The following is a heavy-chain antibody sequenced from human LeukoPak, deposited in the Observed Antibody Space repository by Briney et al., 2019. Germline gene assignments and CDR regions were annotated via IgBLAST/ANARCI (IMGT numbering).Heavy chain of an antibody. CDR1: GVSFSGYY. Sequence: SETLSLTCAVSGVSFSGYYWSWIRQSPEKGLEWIGEINHNAYTNYNPSLKSRVTISLDTSKTQFSLKLLSATAADTAVYYCARGRDDYTDYNWFEPWGQGTLVTVSS. J-gene: IGHJ5*02. D-gene: IGHD4-11*01. CDR3: ARGRDDYTDYNWFEP. V-gene: IGHV4-34*01. CDR2: INHNAYT.